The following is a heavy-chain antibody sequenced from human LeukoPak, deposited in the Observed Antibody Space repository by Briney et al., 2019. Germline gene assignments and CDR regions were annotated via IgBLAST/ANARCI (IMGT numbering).Heavy chain of an antibody. J-gene: IGHJ4*02. V-gene: IGHV3-30*18. CDR2: IAHDASII. CDR1: GFTFSTYG. D-gene: IGHD2-2*01. Sequence: PGGSLRLSRAASGFTFSTYGMHWVRQAPGKGLEWVADIAHDASIIYYADSVKGRFTISRDNSKNTLYLQMNSLRDEDTAVYHCAKDWGLWGSCPDSWGQGTLVTVSS. CDR3: AKDWGLWGSCPDS.